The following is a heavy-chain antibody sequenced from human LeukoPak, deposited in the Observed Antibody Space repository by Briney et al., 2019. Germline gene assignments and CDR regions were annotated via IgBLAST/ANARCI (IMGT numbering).Heavy chain of an antibody. V-gene: IGHV4-59*01. CDR2: IYYSGST. Sequence: SETLSLTCTVSGGSISSYYWSWIRQPPGKGLEWIGYIYYSGSTNYNPSLKSRVTISVDTSKNQFSLKLSSVTAADTAVYYCARWHCSSTSCYGTEYNWFDPWGQGTLVTVSS. J-gene: IGHJ5*02. D-gene: IGHD2-2*01. CDR1: GGSISSYY. CDR3: ARWHCSSTSCYGTEYNWFDP.